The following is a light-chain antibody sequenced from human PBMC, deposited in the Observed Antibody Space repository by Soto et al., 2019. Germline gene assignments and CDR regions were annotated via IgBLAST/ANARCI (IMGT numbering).Light chain of an antibody. J-gene: IGLJ1*01. CDR3: CSYAGSSTYG. Sequence: QSVLTQPASVSGSPGQSITISCTGTSSEVGYYNLVSWYQHHPGKAPKLIIYEVNKRPSGVSNRFSDSKSGNTASLTFSGLQAEDEADYHCCSYAGSSTYGFGTGTKVTVL. V-gene: IGLV2-23*02. CDR1: SSEVGYYNL. CDR2: EVN.